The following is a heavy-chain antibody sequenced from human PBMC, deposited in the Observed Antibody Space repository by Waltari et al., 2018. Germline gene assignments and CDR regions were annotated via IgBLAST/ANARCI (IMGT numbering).Heavy chain of an antibody. V-gene: IGHV3-30*02. CDR1: GFILSSYG. CDR2: ITYDGSNK. D-gene: IGHD2-2*01. CDR3: AKDHVVVVPGGMTKVFDY. J-gene: IGHJ4*02. Sequence: QVHLVELGGGGVQPGGSLRLSCAASGFILSSYGLHGVRQAPGKGLEWVAFITYDGSNKYYADSMKGRFTVSRDNSKNTLFLQMNTLRAEDTAVYYCAKDHVVVVPGGMTKVFDYWAREPWSPSPQ.